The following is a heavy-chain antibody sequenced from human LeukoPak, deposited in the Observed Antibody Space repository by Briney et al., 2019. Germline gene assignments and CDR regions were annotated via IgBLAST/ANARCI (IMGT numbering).Heavy chain of an antibody. Sequence: SVKVSCKASGGTFSNYAISWVRQAPGQGLEWMGGIIPIFGTANYAQKFQGRVTITTDESTSTTYMELSSLRSEDTAVYYCASGAAWLALDYWGQGTLVTVSS. D-gene: IGHD6-19*01. CDR2: IIPIFGTA. J-gene: IGHJ4*02. CDR3: ASGAAWLALDY. CDR1: GGTFSNYA. V-gene: IGHV1-69*05.